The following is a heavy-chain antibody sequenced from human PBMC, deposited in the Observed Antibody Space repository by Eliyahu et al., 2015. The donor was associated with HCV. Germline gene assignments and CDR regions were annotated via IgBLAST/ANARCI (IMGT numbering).Heavy chain of an antibody. CDR1: VXSXXNYY. CDR3: ARGEAAYNDFWSGYLG. D-gene: IGHD3-3*01. Sequence: QVQLKESGPGLVKPSETLSLXXSVSVXSXXNYYXSWIRQTPGKGLEWIGYIYPSGSTNYNPSLQSRVTMSVDTSKNHFSLKLSSVTAADTALYYCARGEAAYNDFWSGYLGWGQGTMVTVSS. V-gene: IGHV4-4*07. CDR2: IYPSGST. J-gene: IGHJ3*01.